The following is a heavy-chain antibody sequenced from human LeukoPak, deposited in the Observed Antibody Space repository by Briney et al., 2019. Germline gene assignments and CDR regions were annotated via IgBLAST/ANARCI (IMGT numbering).Heavy chain of an antibody. CDR1: DGSITNYD. Sequence: SETLSLTCTVSDGSITNYDWSWVRQPPGKGLEFIGHVHYSGAANYNPSLRSRVTISIDTSKKHFFLKLKSVTAADTAVYYCARGYGDFRVEGRYFHSWGQGTLVTVSS. D-gene: IGHD4-17*01. J-gene: IGHJ4*02. V-gene: IGHV4-59*01. CDR2: VHYSGAA. CDR3: ARGYGDFRVEGRYFHS.